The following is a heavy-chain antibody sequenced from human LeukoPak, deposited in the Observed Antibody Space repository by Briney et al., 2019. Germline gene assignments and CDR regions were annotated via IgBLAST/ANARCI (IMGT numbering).Heavy chain of an antibody. J-gene: IGHJ4*02. CDR2: IGGSGGST. D-gene: IGHD3-22*01. CDR1: GFTFSSYV. Sequence: GGSLRLSCAASGFTFSSYVMSWVRQAPGKGLEWVSAIGGSGGSTYYADSVKGRFTISRDNSKNTLYLQINSLGAEDTAVYYCAIRRDYYDSSGYPVYFDYWGQGTLVTVSS. V-gene: IGHV3-23*01. CDR3: AIRRDYYDSSGYPVYFDY.